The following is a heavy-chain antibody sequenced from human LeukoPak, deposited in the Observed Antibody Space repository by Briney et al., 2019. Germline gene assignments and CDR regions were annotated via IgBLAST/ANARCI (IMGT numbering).Heavy chain of an antibody. CDR2: ISGSGGST. CDR3: AKDSRMGAFDI. V-gene: IGHV3-23*01. D-gene: IGHD5-24*01. J-gene: IGHJ3*02. CDR1: GFTFSSYA. Sequence: GGSPRLSCAASGFTFSSYAMSWVRQAPGKGLEWVSAISGSGGSTYYADSVKGRFAISRDNSKNTLYLQMNSLRAEGTAVYYCAKDSRMGAFDIWGQGTMVTVSS.